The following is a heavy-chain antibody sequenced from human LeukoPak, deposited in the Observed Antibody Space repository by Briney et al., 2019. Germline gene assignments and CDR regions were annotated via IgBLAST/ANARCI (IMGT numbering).Heavy chain of an antibody. Sequence: PGGSLRLSCAASGFTFSSYSMNWVRQAPGKGLVWVSRINSDGSSTSYADSVKGRFTISRDNAKNTLYLQMSSLRAEDTAVYYCARSYDSSLDYWGQGTLVTVSS. V-gene: IGHV3-74*01. CDR3: ARSYDSSLDY. CDR2: INSDGSST. D-gene: IGHD3-22*01. CDR1: GFTFSSYS. J-gene: IGHJ4*02.